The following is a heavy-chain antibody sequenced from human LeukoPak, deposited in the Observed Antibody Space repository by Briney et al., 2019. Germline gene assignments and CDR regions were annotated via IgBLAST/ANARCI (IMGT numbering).Heavy chain of an antibody. CDR2: ISAYNGNT. CDR1: GYTFTSYG. D-gene: IGHD3-22*01. V-gene: IGHV1-18*01. CDR3: ASASPYYYDSSGYSYFDY. Sequence: ASVKVSCKASGYTFTSYGISWVRQAPGQGLEWMGWISAYNGNTNYAQKLQGRVTMTTDTSTSIAYMELRSLRSDDTAVYYCASASPYYYDSSGYSYFDYWGQGTLVTVSS. J-gene: IGHJ4*02.